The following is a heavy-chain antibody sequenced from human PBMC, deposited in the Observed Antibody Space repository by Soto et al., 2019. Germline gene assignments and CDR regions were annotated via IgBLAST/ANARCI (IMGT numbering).Heavy chain of an antibody. CDR3: ARGPSGDKVDS. CDR1: GGSISTVDYW. V-gene: IGHV4-30-4*01. D-gene: IGHD7-27*01. CDR2: IYDGGRT. Sequence: QVQLQESGPGLVKPSQTLSLTCTVAGGSISTVDYWWSWIRQSPDMGLEWIGHIYDGGRTYNNRSLRSRVTMSVATSKSELSLTLRSVSAADTAVYYCARGPSGDKVDSWGQGTLVTVSS. J-gene: IGHJ4*02.